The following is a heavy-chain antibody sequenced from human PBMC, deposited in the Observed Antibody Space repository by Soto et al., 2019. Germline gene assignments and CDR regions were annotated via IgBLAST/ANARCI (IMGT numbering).Heavy chain of an antibody. J-gene: IGHJ4*02. CDR1: GFTFSSYA. V-gene: IGHV3-23*01. D-gene: IGHD1-7*01. Sequence: PGGSLRLSCAASGFTFSSYAMSWVRQAPGKGLEWVSTISGSDGRTYSTDSVKGRFTISRDNSRNTAYLQMNSLRDEDTAVYYCARDGGNYGVKVHDYWGQGTLVTVSS. CDR2: ISGSDGRT. CDR3: ARDGGNYGVKVHDY.